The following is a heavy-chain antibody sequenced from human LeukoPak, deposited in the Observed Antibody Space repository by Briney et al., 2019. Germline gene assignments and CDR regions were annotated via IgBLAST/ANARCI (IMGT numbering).Heavy chain of an antibody. V-gene: IGHV3-11*01. CDR1: GFTFSDYN. D-gene: IGHD2-15*01. CDR3: ARVLRYCSGGNCYSGGLGYMDV. Sequence: GGSLRLSCAASGFTFSDYNMRWIRQAPGKGLEWVSSISRSGSTKYYADSVKGRFTISRDNAKNSLFLQMNSLRAEDTAVYYCARVLRYCSGGNCYSGGLGYMDVWGKGTTVSISS. CDR2: ISRSGSTK. J-gene: IGHJ6*03.